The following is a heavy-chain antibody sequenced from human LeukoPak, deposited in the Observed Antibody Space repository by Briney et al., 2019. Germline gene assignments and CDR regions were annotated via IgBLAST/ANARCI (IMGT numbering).Heavy chain of an antibody. V-gene: IGHV1-18*01. J-gene: IGHJ4*02. CDR1: GYIFTSYG. D-gene: IGHD4-11*01. Sequence: ASVEVSCKASGYIFTSYGIIWVRQAPGQGLQWMGWISAHNGNTNYAQKLQGRVTMTTDTSTSTVYMELRSLRSDDTAVYYCARAQTTLLLDYWGQGTLATVSS. CDR2: ISAHNGNT. CDR3: ARAQTTLLLDY.